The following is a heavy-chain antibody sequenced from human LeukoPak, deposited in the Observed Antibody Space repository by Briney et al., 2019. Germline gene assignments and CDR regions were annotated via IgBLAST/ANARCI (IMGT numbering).Heavy chain of an antibody. CDR3: ARQGYGGHSRGAADY. Sequence: ASVKVSCKASGYTFTDYGISWVRQAPGQGLEWMGWISANNGNRNYALKLQDRVSMTTDTSTSTAYMELRSLRSDDTAVYYCARQGYGGHSRGAADYWGQGTLVTVSS. CDR1: GYTFTDYG. V-gene: IGHV1-18*01. CDR2: ISANNGNR. D-gene: IGHD4-23*01. J-gene: IGHJ4*02.